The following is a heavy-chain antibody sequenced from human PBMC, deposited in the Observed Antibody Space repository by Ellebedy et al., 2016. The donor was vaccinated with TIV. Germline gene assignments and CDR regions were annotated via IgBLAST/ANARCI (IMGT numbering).Heavy chain of an antibody. CDR1: GFSFKTYG. D-gene: IGHD6-19*01. CDR3: AKEREPAVAADY. CDR2: IRYDGSNK. J-gene: IGHJ4*02. Sequence: GESLKISCAASGFSFKTYGMHWVRQAPGKGLEWVAFIRYDGSNKYYADSVTGRFTISRDNSKNTLYLQMNILRAEDTAVYYCAKEREPAVAADYWGQGTLVTVSS. V-gene: IGHV3-30*02.